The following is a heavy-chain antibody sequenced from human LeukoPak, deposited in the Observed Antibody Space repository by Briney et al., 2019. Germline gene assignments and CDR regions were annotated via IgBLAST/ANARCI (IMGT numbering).Heavy chain of an antibody. CDR1: GFTFSSYG. Sequence: GGSLRLSCAASGFTFSSYGMHWVRQAPGKGLEWVAVISYDGSNKYYADSVKGRFTISRDNSKNTLYLQMNSLRAEDTAVYYCAKAGGSGSYYGYYYYMDVWGKGTTVTVSS. CDR2: ISYDGSNK. V-gene: IGHV3-30*18. CDR3: AKAGGSGSYYGYYYYMDV. D-gene: IGHD3-10*01. J-gene: IGHJ6*03.